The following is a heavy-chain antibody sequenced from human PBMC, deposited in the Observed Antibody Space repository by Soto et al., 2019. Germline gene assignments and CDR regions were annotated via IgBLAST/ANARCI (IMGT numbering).Heavy chain of an antibody. Sequence: GGSLXLSCAASGFTFSSYDMHWVRQATGKGLEWVSAIGTAGDTYYPGSVKGRFTISRENAKNSLYLQMNSLRAGDTAVYYCARVYSSGWYRGYYYYYGMDVWGQGTTVTVSS. J-gene: IGHJ6*02. CDR3: ARVYSSGWYRGYYYYYGMDV. D-gene: IGHD6-19*01. CDR1: GFTFSSYD. CDR2: IGTAGDT. V-gene: IGHV3-13*01.